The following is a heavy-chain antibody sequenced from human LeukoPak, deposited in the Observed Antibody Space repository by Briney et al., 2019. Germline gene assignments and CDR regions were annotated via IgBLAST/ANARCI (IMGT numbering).Heavy chain of an antibody. D-gene: IGHD5-24*01. J-gene: IGHJ4*02. CDR3: VKDFEIATIWSSGLGQ. CDR2: INWDGVTT. CDR1: GFDFDEYT. Sequence: GGSLRLSCAASGFDFDEYTMHWVRQAPGKGLEWVSLINWDGVTTYYGDSVKGRFTTSRDNRQNALYLQMNNLRSEDTALYYCVKDFEIATIWSSGLGQWGQGTLVTVSS. V-gene: IGHV3-43*01.